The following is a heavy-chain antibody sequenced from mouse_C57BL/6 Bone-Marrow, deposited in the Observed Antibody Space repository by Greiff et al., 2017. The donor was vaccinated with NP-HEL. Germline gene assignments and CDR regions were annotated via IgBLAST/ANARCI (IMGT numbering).Heavy chain of an antibody. V-gene: IGHV5-17*01. CDR1: GFTFSDYG. CDR3: AREESYSNYNAMDY. CDR2: ISSGSSTI. D-gene: IGHD2-5*01. J-gene: IGHJ4*01. Sequence: EVKVVESGGGLVKPGGSLKLSCAASGFTFSDYGMHWVRQAPEKGLEWVAYISSGSSTIYYADTVKGRFTITRDNAKNTLFLQMTRHRSDDTAISNYAREESYSNYNAMDYWGQGTSVTVSS.